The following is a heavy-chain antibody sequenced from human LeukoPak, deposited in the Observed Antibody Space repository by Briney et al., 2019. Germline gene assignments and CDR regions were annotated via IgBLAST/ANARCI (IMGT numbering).Heavy chain of an antibody. D-gene: IGHD5-24*01. Sequence: GGSLRLSCAASGFTFSSYWMHWVRQAPGKGLVWVSRINSDGTSTSYADSVKGRFTIHRDNAKNTLYLQMNSLRAEDTAVYYCARARGMATNHNADTWGQGTLVTVSS. CDR2: INSDGTST. CDR3: ARARGMATNHNADT. J-gene: IGHJ5*02. V-gene: IGHV3-74*01. CDR1: GFTFSSYW.